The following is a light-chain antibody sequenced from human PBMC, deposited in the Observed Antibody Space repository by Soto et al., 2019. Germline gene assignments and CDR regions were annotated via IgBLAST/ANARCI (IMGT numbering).Light chain of an antibody. CDR3: QQTYSTPQP. J-gene: IGKJ5*01. CDR1: QSISRH. CDR2: IAS. V-gene: IGKV1-39*01. Sequence: DIHVTQSPSSLSASVGDRVTITCRASQSISRHLNWYQQKPGKAPKLLINIASSLQSGVPSRFSGSGSGTDFTLTISNVQPEDFATYYCQQTYSTPQPFGQGTRLEI.